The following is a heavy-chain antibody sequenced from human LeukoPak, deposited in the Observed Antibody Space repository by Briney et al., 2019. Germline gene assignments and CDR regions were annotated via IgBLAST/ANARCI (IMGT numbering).Heavy chain of an antibody. V-gene: IGHV4-59*01. CDR2: IYYSGST. J-gene: IGHJ5*02. CDR1: GGSINSYY. Sequence: SETLSLTCTVSGGSINSYYWSWIRQPPGKGLEWIGYIYYSGSTNYNPSLKSRVTISVHTSKNQFSLELSSVTAADTAVYYCARLTGYSSESWFDPWGQGTLVTVSS. CDR3: ARLTGYSSESWFDP. D-gene: IGHD3-9*01.